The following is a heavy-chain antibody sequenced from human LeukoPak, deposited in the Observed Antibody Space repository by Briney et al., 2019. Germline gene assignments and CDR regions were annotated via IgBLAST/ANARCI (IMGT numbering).Heavy chain of an antibody. V-gene: IGHV4-4*02. Sequence: SETLSLTCAVSGDSISSSNWWSWVRQPPGKGLEWIGEIYHSGSTNYNPSLKSRVTISVDKSKNQFSLKLSSVTAADTAVYYCARVLIRYFDWHKRRYYFDYWGQGTLVTVSS. D-gene: IGHD3-9*01. CDR2: IYHSGST. CDR3: ARVLIRYFDWHKRRYYFDY. J-gene: IGHJ4*02. CDR1: GDSISSSNW.